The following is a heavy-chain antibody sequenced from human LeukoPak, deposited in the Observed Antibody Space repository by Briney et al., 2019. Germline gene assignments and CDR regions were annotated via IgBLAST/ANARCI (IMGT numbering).Heavy chain of an antibody. Sequence: PGGSLRLSCAASGFTFSSYAMSWVRQAPGKGLEWVSSISGSGGSTYYADSVKGRFTISRDNSKNTLYLQMNSLRAEDTAIYYCAKDLGRYSHGYFDYWGQGTLVTVST. CDR1: GFTFSSYA. CDR3: AKDLGRYSHGYFDY. CDR2: ISGSGGST. J-gene: IGHJ4*02. V-gene: IGHV3-23*01. D-gene: IGHD5-18*01.